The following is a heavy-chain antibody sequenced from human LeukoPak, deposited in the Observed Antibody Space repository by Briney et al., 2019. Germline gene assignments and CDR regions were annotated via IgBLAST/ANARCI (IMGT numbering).Heavy chain of an antibody. V-gene: IGHV3-48*02. D-gene: IGHD1-26*01. Sequence: PGGSLRLSCAASGFTFSRYRMNWVRQAPGKWLEWVSYISSGGSTIYYADSVRGRFTISRDNAKNSLHLQMNSLRDEDTAVYYCAREQSGSLIEYYFDHWGHGTLVTVSS. J-gene: IGHJ4*01. CDR1: GFTFSRYR. CDR2: ISSGGSTI. CDR3: AREQSGSLIEYYFDH.